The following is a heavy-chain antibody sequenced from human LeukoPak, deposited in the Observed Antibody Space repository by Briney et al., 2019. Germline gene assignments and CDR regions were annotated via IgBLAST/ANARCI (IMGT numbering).Heavy chain of an antibody. CDR1: GFTFDDYA. Sequence: GGSLRLSCAASGFTFDDYAMHWVRQAPGKGLEWVCHISGDGGRTYYVDSVKGRFTISRDNSKNSLYLQMNSLRTEDTAFYYCAKDSMSAYWGQGTLVTVSS. J-gene: IGHJ4*02. CDR3: AKDSMSAY. D-gene: IGHD2/OR15-2a*01. CDR2: ISGDGGRT. V-gene: IGHV3-43*02.